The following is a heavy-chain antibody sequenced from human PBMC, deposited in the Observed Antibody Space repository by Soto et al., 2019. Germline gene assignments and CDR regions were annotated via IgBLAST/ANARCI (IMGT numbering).Heavy chain of an antibody. Sequence: QVQLVQSGAEVKKPGASVKVSCKASGYTCTSYAMHWVRQAPGQRLEWMGWINAGNGNTKYSQKFQGRVTITRDTSASTAYMELSSLRSEDTAVYYCASSSGSYWQLDYWGQGTLVTVSS. CDR3: ASSSGSYWQLDY. V-gene: IGHV1-3*01. D-gene: IGHD1-26*01. CDR1: GYTCTSYA. J-gene: IGHJ4*02. CDR2: INAGNGNT.